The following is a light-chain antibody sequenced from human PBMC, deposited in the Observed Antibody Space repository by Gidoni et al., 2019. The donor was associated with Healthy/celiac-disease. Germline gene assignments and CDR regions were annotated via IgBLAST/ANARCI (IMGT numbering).Light chain of an antibody. CDR1: SSDVGGYNY. V-gene: IGLV2-14*01. CDR3: SSYTISSTWV. J-gene: IGLJ3*02. Sequence: SALTPPASVSGSPGQSITISCTGTSSDVGGYNYVSWYQQHPGKAPKLMIYDVSNRPSGVSNRFSGSKSGNTASLTISGLQAEDEADYYCSSYTISSTWVFGGGTKLTVL. CDR2: DVS.